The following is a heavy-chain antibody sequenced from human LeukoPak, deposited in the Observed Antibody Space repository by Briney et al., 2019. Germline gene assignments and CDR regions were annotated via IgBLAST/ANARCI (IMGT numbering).Heavy chain of an antibody. V-gene: IGHV3-33*01. CDR1: GFTFSSYG. CDR3: ARELPPVVNFYFDS. CDR2: IWYDGSDK. D-gene: IGHD3-22*01. Sequence: GGSLRLSCEASGFTFSSYGMHWVRQAPGRGLEWVAVIWYDGSDKYYADPVKGRFSISRDNSKNTLYLQMNSLRAEDTAVYYCARELPPVVNFYFDSWGQGTLVTVSS. J-gene: IGHJ4*02.